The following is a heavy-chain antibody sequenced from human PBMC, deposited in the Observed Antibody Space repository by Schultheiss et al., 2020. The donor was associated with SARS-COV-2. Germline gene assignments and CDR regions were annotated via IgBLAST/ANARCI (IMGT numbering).Heavy chain of an antibody. CDR2: INPNSGGT. J-gene: IGHJ4*02. CDR1: GYTFTGYY. CDR3: ARGGPRGSYCSSTSCYTWSY. V-gene: IGHV1-2*02. D-gene: IGHD2-2*02. Sequence: ASVKVSCKASGYTFTGYYMHWVRQAPGQGLEWMGWINPNSGGTNYAQKFQGRVTMTRDTSISTAYMELSRLRSDDTAVYYCARGGPRGSYCSSTSCYTWSYWGQGTLVTVSS.